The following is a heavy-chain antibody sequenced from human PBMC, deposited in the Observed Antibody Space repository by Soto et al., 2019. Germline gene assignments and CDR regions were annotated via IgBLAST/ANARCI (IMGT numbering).Heavy chain of an antibody. Sequence: QVQLQESGPGLVKPSQTLSLTCTVSGGSISSGGYYWSWIRQHPGKGLEWIGYIYYSGSTYYNPSLTGRVTMSVAPSKNQFSVKLSSVTAADTAVYYCARGRIVVVPAAMGRNYFDYWGQGTLVTVSS. V-gene: IGHV4-31*03. CDR2: IYYSGST. CDR1: GGSISSGGYY. J-gene: IGHJ4*02. D-gene: IGHD2-2*01. CDR3: ARGRIVVVPAAMGRNYFDY.